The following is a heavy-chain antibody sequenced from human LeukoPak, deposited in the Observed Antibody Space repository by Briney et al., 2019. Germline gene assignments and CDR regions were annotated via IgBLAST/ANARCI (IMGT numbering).Heavy chain of an antibody. Sequence: SETLSLTCTVSGGSISSSTYYWGWIRHPPGKGLEWIGSIYYSGSTYSNPSLNSRVTISVDTSKNQFSLKLTSVTAADTAVYSCARQKGGVAGLKYYFDYWGQGTLVTVSS. CDR2: IYYSGST. CDR3: ARQKGGVAGLKYYFDY. CDR1: GGSISSSTYY. D-gene: IGHD6-19*01. V-gene: IGHV4-39*01. J-gene: IGHJ4*02.